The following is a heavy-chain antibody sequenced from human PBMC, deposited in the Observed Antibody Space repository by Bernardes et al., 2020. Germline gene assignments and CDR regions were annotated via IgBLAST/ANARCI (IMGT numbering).Heavy chain of an antibody. J-gene: IGHJ4*02. V-gene: IGHV4-59*01. D-gene: IGHD5-18*01. CDR1: GGSMSSYY. CDR3: ARVPGYSYGFGYFDY. Sequence: SETLSLTRTVSGGSMSSYYWSWIRQFPGKGLEWIVYMYDSGNTNYNPSLKSRVTVSLDTSKNQFSLTLKSVTAADTAVYYCARVPGYSYGFGYFDYWGQGTLVTVSS. CDR2: MYDSGNT.